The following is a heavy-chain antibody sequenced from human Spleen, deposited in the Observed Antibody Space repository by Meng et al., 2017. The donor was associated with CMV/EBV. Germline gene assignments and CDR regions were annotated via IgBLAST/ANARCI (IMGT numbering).Heavy chain of an antibody. CDR3: ARALGGYLYGMDV. J-gene: IGHJ6*02. D-gene: IGHD3-16*01. Sequence: GESLKISCAASGFSFTTYTINWVRQAPGKGLEWLSSISGSSTYIYYADSMRGRFTISRDNAKSSLYLQMNSLRAEDTAVYFCARALGGYLYGMDVWGQGTTVTVSS. CDR2: ISGSSTYI. V-gene: IGHV3-21*01. CDR1: GFSFTTYT.